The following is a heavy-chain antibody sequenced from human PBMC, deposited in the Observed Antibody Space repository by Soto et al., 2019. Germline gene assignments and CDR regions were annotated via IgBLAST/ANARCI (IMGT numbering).Heavy chain of an antibody. V-gene: IGHV3-48*02. Sequence: GGSLRLSCAASGFTFSRVWMSWVRQAPGMGLEWVSYISGSSPTIYYADSVKGRFTISRDNAKNSLYLQMNSLRDDDTAVYYCARDSGYYDSSGYWALWGQGTLVTVSS. CDR1: GFTFSRVW. CDR2: ISGSSPTI. CDR3: ARDSGYYDSSGYWAL. D-gene: IGHD3-22*01. J-gene: IGHJ4*02.